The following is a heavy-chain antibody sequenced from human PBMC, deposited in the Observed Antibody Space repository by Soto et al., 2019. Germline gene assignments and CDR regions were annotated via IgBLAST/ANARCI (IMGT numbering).Heavy chain of an antibody. V-gene: IGHV4-59*01. D-gene: IGHD6-13*01. CDR3: AGGPGIAAAGSPSDP. Sequence: QVQLQESGPGLVKPSETLSLTCTVSGGSISDYYWSWIRQPPGKGLEWIGYIYYSGSTNYNPSLKCRVTLSVDTSRNQVSLKLTSVTTADTAVYYCAGGPGIAAAGSPSDPWGQGTLVTVSS. CDR1: GGSISDYY. CDR2: IYYSGST. J-gene: IGHJ5*02.